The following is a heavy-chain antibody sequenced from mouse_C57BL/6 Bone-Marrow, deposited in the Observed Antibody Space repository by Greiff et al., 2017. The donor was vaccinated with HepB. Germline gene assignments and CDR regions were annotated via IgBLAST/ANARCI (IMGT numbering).Heavy chain of an antibody. CDR1: GFTFSDYY. V-gene: IGHV5-16*01. J-gene: IGHJ4*01. Sequence: EVKLMESEGGLVQPGSSMKLSCTASGFTFSDYYMAWVRQVPEKGLEWVAKINYDGSSTYYLDTLKSSFSISRDNAKNNLYLQMSSLTSEDTATYYCARDGGLARDYWDQGTSATVTA. CDR2: INYDGSST. CDR3: ARDGGLARDY.